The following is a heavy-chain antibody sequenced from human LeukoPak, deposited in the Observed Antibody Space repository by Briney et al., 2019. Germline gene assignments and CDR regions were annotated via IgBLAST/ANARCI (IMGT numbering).Heavy chain of an antibody. CDR1: GFNLRTFW. Sequence: PGGSLRLSCAASGFNLRTFWIHWIRQDAGGRLVWVSRISPDGSVTTCTASVKGRFAISRDNAKNTLYLEMNSLRADDAAIYYCVSDSGLRSGGGSWGQGTPVTVSS. V-gene: IGHV3-74*01. CDR2: ISPDGSVT. D-gene: IGHD1-26*01. J-gene: IGHJ5*02. CDR3: VSDSGLRSGGGS.